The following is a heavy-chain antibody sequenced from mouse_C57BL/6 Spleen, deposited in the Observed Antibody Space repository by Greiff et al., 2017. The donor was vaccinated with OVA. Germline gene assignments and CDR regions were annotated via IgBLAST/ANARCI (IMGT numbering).Heavy chain of an antibody. CDR2: IDPETGGT. CDR1: GYTFTDYE. V-gene: IGHV1-15*01. Sequence: QVQLQQSGAELVRPGASVTLSCKASGYTFTDYELHWVKQTPVHGLEWIGAIDPETGGTAYNQKFKGKAILTADKSSSTAYMELRSLTSEDSAVYYCTRTGSSPFADWGKGTLVTVSA. CDR3: TRTGSSPFAD. D-gene: IGHD1-1*01. J-gene: IGHJ3*01.